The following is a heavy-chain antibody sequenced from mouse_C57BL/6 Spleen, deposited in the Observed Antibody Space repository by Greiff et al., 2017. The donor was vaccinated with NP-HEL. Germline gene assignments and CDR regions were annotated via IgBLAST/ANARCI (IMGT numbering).Heavy chain of an antibody. CDR3: ARTAQATYYYAMDY. CDR2: ISNGGGST. CDR1: GFTFSDYY. D-gene: IGHD3-2*02. J-gene: IGHJ4*01. Sequence: EVQVVESGGGLVQPGGSLKLSCAASGFTFSDYYMYWVRQTPEKRLEWVAYISNGGGSTYYPDTVKGRFTISRDNAKNTLYLQMSRLKSEDTAMYYCARTAQATYYYAMDYWGQGTSVTVSS. V-gene: IGHV5-12*01.